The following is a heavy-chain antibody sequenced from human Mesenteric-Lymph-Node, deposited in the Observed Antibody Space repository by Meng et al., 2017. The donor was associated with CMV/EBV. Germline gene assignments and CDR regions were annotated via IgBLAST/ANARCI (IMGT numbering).Heavy chain of an antibody. D-gene: IGHD6-13*01. Sequence: QLQLVQSGAEVKKPGSSVKFSCKASGGTFSSYTISWVRQAPGQGLEWMGRIIPILGIANYAQKFQGRVTITADKSTSTAYMELSSLRSEDTAVYYCAGGIAAAGSRWFDPWGQGTLVTVSS. V-gene: IGHV1-69*02. CDR2: IIPILGIA. J-gene: IGHJ5*02. CDR1: GGTFSSYT. CDR3: AGGIAAAGSRWFDP.